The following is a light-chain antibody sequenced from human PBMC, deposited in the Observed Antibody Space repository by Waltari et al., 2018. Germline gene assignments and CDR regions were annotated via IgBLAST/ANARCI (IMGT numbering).Light chain of an antibody. CDR2: KDG. CDR3: YSAADTNREVV. V-gene: IGLV3-27*01. J-gene: IGLJ3*02. Sequence: QQKPGQAPGLVIYKDGERPSGIPERFSGSTSGTTVILTITGAHAEDEADYYCYSAADTNREVVFGGGTKLNVL.